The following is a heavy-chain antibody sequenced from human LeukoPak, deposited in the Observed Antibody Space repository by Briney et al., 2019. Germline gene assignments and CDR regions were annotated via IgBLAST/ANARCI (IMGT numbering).Heavy chain of an antibody. J-gene: IGHJ6*03. CDR1: GFTFSSYS. Sequence: PGGSLRLSCAASGFTFSSYSMNWVRQAPGGVLEWVSSISSSSSYIYYADSVKGRFTIARDNAKNSLYLQMNSLRAEDTAVYYCAREVYNYGDYVEDYYYYMDVWGKGTTVTVSS. D-gene: IGHD4-17*01. CDR3: AREVYNYGDYVEDYYYYMDV. V-gene: IGHV3-21*01. CDR2: ISSSSSYI.